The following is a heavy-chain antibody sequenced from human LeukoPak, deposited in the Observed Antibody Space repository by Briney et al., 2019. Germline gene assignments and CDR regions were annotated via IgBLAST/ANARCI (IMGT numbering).Heavy chain of an antibody. V-gene: IGHV3-30-3*01. J-gene: IGHJ3*02. CDR1: GFTFGDYA. CDR3: ARGDFTTMVAFDI. D-gene: IGHD5-18*01. CDR2: ISYDGSNK. Sequence: GRSLRLSCAASGFTFGDYAMHWVRQAPGKGLEWVAVISYDGSNKYYADSVKGRFTISRDNSKNTLYLQMNSLRAEDTAVYYCARGDFTTMVAFDIWGQGTMVTVSS.